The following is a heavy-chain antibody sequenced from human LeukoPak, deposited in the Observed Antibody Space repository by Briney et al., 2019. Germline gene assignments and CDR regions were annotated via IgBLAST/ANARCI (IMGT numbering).Heavy chain of an antibody. V-gene: IGHV1-69*05. Sequence: SVKVSRKASGGTFSSYAISWVRQAPGQGLEWMGGIIPFFGTANYAQKFQGRVTITTDESTSTAYMELSSLRSEDTAGYYCARDWGSGPGVPRYSDYWGQGSLVTVSS. CDR2: IIPFFGTA. CDR3: ARDWGSGPGVPRYSDY. D-gene: IGHD3-10*01. J-gene: IGHJ4*02. CDR1: GGTFSSYA.